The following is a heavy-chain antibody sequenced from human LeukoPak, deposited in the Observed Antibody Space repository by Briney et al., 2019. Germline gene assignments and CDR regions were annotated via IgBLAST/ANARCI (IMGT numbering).Heavy chain of an antibody. CDR2: INTNTGNP. J-gene: IGHJ5*02. V-gene: IGHV7-4-1*02. D-gene: IGHD3-22*01. CDR1: GYTFTSYA. Sequence: GASVKVSCKASGYTFTSYAMNWVRPAPGQGLEWMGWINTNTGNPTYAQGFTGRFVFSLDTSVSTAYLQISSLKAEDTAVYYCARDRPAGYYDSSGYLNNWFDPWGQGTLVTVSS. CDR3: ARDRPAGYYDSSGYLNNWFDP.